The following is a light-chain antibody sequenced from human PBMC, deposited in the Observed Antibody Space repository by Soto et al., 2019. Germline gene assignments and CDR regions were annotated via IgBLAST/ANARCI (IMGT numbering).Light chain of an antibody. CDR1: QGINSI. CDR3: QQSNTFPWT. J-gene: IGKJ1*01. V-gene: IGKV1-12*01. Sequence: DIQMTQSPSSVSASVGDRVTITCRASQGINSILAWYQQKPVKTPRFVIYAASSLQSGVPSMFSGCGSGTDFTITISSLHPEDFAIYYCQQSNTFPWTFGQGTKVEIK. CDR2: AAS.